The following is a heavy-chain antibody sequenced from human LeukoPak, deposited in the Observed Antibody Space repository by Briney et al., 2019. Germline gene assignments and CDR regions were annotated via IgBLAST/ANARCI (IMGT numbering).Heavy chain of an antibody. D-gene: IGHD6-19*01. CDR1: GFTFDDYA. CDR3: AKDKIPGYSSGWYYDY. Sequence: GGSLRLSCAASGFTFDDYAMHWVRQAPGKGLEWVSLISWDGGSTYYADSVKGRFTISRDNSKNSLYLQVNSLRAEDTALYYCAKDKIPGYSSGWYYDYWGQGTLVTVSS. CDR2: ISWDGGST. J-gene: IGHJ4*02. V-gene: IGHV3-43D*03.